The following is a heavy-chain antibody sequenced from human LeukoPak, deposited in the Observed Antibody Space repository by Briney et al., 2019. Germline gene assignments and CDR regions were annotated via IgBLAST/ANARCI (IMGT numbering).Heavy chain of an antibody. CDR3: ARDRYTTPFAY. V-gene: IGHV4-38-2*02. D-gene: IGHD2-2*02. CDR2: IYHSGST. CDR1: GYSISSGYY. J-gene: IGHJ4*02. Sequence: SETLSLTCAVSGYSISSGYYWGWIRQPPGKGLEWIGSIYHSGSTYYSPSLKSRVTISTDTSKNQFSLKLTSVTAADTALYYCARDRYTTPFAYWGQGTLVTVSS.